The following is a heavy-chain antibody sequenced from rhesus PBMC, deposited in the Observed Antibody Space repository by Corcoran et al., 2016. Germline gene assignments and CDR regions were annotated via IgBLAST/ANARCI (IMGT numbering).Heavy chain of an antibody. J-gene: IGHJ5-1*01. CDR3: VRHPEHANFEYRFPV. CDR2: IGGSDRAT. Sequence: QGQLQESGPGLGKPSETLSLTCSVSGYSISSGYGWSWLRQPPGKGLERIGYIGGSDRATNNNPSLKSRVTISKDTSKNQFSLKLTSVVAADTAVYYCVRHPEHANFEYRFPVWGAGVLVTVSS. V-gene: IGHV4-127*01. D-gene: IGHD4-17*01. CDR1: GYSISSGYG.